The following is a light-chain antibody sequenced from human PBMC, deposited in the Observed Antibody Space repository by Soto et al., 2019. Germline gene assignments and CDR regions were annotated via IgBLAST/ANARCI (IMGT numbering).Light chain of an antibody. V-gene: IGLV2-8*01. CDR2: EVS. Sequence: QSFLTQPPSASGSPGQSVTISCTGTSSDVGDNYVSWYQQHLGKAPKLIIYEVSQRPSGVPDRSSGSKSGNTASLTVSGLQTEDEADYYCSAYAGSNNFGFGSGTKVTVL. CDR3: SAYAGSNNFG. CDR1: SSDVGDNY. J-gene: IGLJ1*01.